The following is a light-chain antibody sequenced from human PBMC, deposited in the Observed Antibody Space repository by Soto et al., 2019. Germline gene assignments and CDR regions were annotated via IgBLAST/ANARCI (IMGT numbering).Light chain of an antibody. CDR2: EVS. Sequence: QSALTQPASVSGSPGQSITISCTGTSSDVGGSNYVSWYQQHPGKAPKFMIYEVSNRPSGVSNRFSGSKSGNTASLTISGLQAEDEADYYCSSYTSSTTLNVFGTGTKVTV. CDR1: SSDVGGSNY. J-gene: IGLJ1*01. CDR3: SSYTSSTTLNV. V-gene: IGLV2-14*01.